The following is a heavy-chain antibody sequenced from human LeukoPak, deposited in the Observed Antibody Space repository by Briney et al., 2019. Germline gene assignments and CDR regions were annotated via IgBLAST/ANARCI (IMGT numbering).Heavy chain of an antibody. CDR3: ARDRYLDEEPYFDY. CDR1: GYTFTSYY. Sequence: GASVKVSCKASGYTFTSYYMHWVRRAPGQGLEWMGVINPSGGSTSYAQKFQGRVTRTRDTSTSTVYMELSSLRSEDTAVYYCARDRYLDEEPYFDYWGQGTLVTVSS. CDR2: INPSGGST. V-gene: IGHV1-46*01. D-gene: IGHD3-9*01. J-gene: IGHJ4*02.